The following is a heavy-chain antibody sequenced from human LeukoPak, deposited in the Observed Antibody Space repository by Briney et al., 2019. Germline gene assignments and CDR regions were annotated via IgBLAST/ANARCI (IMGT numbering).Heavy chain of an antibody. J-gene: IGHJ4*02. CDR3: AKFHDQYSYGYAAFDY. Sequence: GGSLRLSCAASGFTFSSYAMSWVRQAPGKGLEWVSAISGSGGSTYYADSVEGRFTISRDNSKNTLYLQMNSLRAEDTAVYYCAKFHDQYSYGYAAFDYWGQGTLVTVSS. D-gene: IGHD5-18*01. V-gene: IGHV3-23*01. CDR1: GFTFSSYA. CDR2: ISGSGGST.